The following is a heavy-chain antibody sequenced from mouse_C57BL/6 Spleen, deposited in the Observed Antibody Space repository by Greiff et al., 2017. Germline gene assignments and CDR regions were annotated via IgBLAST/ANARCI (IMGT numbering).Heavy chain of an antibody. V-gene: IGHV1-15*01. Sequence: QVQLQQSGAELVRPGASVTLSCKASGYTFTDYEMHWVKQTPVHGLEWIGAIDPETGGTAYNQKLKGKAILTADKSSSTDYMEIRSLTSVDSAVYYCTIWGYYAMDYWGQGTSVTFSS. J-gene: IGHJ4*01. CDR1: GYTFTDYE. CDR2: IDPETGGT. D-gene: IGHD1-1*02. CDR3: TIWGYYAMDY.